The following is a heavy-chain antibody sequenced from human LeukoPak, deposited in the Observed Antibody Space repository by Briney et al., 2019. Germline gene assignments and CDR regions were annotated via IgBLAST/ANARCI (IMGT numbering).Heavy chain of an antibody. V-gene: IGHV3-66*02. D-gene: IGHD4-23*01. CDR3: ARGIATVGFDY. CDR2: IYSGGST. Sequence: GGSLRLSCAASGFTVSSNYMSWVRQAPGKGLGWVSVIYSGGSTYYADSVKGRFTISRDNSKNTLYLQMNSLRAEDTAVYYCARGIATVGFDYWGQGTLVTVSS. CDR1: GFTVSSNY. J-gene: IGHJ4*02.